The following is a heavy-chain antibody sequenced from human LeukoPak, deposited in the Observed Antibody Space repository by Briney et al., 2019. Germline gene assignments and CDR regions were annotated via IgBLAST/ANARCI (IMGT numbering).Heavy chain of an antibody. J-gene: IGHJ4*02. CDR2: INPNSGGT. CDR1: GYTFTGYY. D-gene: IGHD1-26*01. V-gene: IGHV1-2*06. Sequence: ASVKVSCKASGYTFTGYYMHWVRQAPGQGLEWMGRINPNSGGTNYAQKFQGRVTMTRDTSISTAYMELSRLRSDDTAVYYCARVTTGYSGSYGYWGQGTSVTVSS. CDR3: ARVTTGYSGSYGY.